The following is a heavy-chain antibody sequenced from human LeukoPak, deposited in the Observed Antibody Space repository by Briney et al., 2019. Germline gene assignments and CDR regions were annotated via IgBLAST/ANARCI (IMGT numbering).Heavy chain of an antibody. V-gene: IGHV1-46*01. J-gene: IGHJ4*02. CDR2: INPSGGST. CDR1: GYTFTSYY. D-gene: IGHD2-2*01. Sequence: ASVKVSCKASGYTFTSYYMHWVRQAPGQGLEWMGIINPSGGSTSYAQKFQGRVTMTRDMSTSTVYMALSSLRSEDTAVYYCVRVSSSTSFDYWGQGTLVTVSS. CDR3: VRVSSSTSFDY.